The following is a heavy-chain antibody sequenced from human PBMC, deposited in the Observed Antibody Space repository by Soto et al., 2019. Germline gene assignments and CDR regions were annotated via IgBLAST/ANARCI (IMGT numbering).Heavy chain of an antibody. Sequence: EVQLVESGGGLVQPGGSLRLSCAASGFGVSNNYMSWVRQAPGKGLEWVSAINSGGNTYYADSVKGRFTISRDNSKNTVYLQMNSVGAEDTAVYYCARGGDSFGYGEYCYDGMDVWGQGTTVTVSS. D-gene: IGHD3-22*01. J-gene: IGHJ6*02. CDR3: ARGGDSFGYGEYCYDGMDV. CDR2: INSGGNT. V-gene: IGHV3-66*01. CDR1: GFGVSNNY.